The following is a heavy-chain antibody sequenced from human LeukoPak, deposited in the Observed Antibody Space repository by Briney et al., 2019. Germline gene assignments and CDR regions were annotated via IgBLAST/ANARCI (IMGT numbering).Heavy chain of an antibody. V-gene: IGHV4-39*01. J-gene: IGHJ5*02. CDR3: ARLPTGYPNWFDP. Sequence: SETLSLTCTVSGGSISSSGSCWGWVRQSPEKGLEWIGNINYSGSTYYNPSLSSRVTISVDRSKNQFSLQLTSVTAADTAVYYCARLPTGYPNWFDPWGQGTLVTVSS. D-gene: IGHD4-17*01. CDR2: INYSGST. CDR1: GGSISSSGSC.